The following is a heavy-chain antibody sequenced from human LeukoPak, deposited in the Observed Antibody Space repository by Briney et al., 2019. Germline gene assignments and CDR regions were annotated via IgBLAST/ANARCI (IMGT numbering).Heavy chain of an antibody. V-gene: IGHV3-23*01. CDR2: ISGNGGST. Sequence: GGSLRLSCAASGFTFSSYAMSWVRQAPGKGLEWVSGISGNGGSTYYAASVKGRFTISRDNSKNTLHLQMNSLRAEDPAVYYCAISGGYWAWAHWGQGTLVTVSS. CDR1: GFTFSSYA. J-gene: IGHJ4*02. CDR3: AISGGYWAWAH. D-gene: IGHD1-26*01.